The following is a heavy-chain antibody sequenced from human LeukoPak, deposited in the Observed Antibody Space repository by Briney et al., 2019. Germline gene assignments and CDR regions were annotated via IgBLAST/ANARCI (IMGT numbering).Heavy chain of an antibody. CDR1: GFTFSSYA. D-gene: IGHD1-26*01. V-gene: IGHV3-23*01. CDR3: AKAVRGRYSGSYDDAFDI. J-gene: IGHJ3*02. CDR2: ISGSGGST. Sequence: PGGSLRLSCAASGFTFSSYAMSWVRQAPGKGLEWVSAISGSGGSTYYADSVKGRFTISRDNSKNTLYLQMNSLRAEDTAVYYCAKAVRGRYSGSYDDAFDIWGQGTMVTVSS.